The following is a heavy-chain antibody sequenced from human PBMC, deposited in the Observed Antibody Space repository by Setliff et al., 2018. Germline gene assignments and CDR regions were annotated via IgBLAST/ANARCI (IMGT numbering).Heavy chain of an antibody. CDR2: IGGRDI. Sequence: PGGSLRLSCAASGFTFGDFAMTWVRQAPGKGLEWVSGIGGRDIYYTNSVKGRFTVSRDNSKNTLYLQMNILRPEDTALYYCVRDSSADYYDNDYFRYWGQGALVTVSS. V-gene: IGHV3-23*01. D-gene: IGHD2-21*02. CDR1: GFTFGDFA. J-gene: IGHJ1*01. CDR3: VRDSSADYYDNDYFRY.